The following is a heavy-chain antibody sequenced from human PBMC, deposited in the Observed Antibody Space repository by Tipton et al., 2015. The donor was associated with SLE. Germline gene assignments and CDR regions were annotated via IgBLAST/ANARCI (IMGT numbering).Heavy chain of an antibody. V-gene: IGHV4-59*01. CDR2: IYYSGST. D-gene: IGHD3-22*01. J-gene: IGHJ3*02. Sequence: TLSLTCTVSGGSISSYYWSWIRQPPGKGLEWIGYIYYSGSTNYNPSPKSRVTISVDTSKNQFSLKLSSVTAADTAVYYCARDLNYYDSSGYPNSDAFDIWGQGTMVTVSS. CDR3: ARDLNYYDSSGYPNSDAFDI. CDR1: GGSISSYY.